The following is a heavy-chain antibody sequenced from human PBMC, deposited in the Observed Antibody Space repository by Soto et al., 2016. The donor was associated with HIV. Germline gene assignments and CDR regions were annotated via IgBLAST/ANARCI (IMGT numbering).Heavy chain of an antibody. CDR3: AVVVVMPRNYGLDV. J-gene: IGHJ6*02. CDR2: MNPNSGNS. V-gene: IGHV1-8*02. D-gene: IGHD3-22*01. Sequence: QVQLVQSGAEVKKPGASVKVSCKASGYTFTNYDFNWVRQASGQGLEWMGWMNPNSGNSVYAQKFQGRVTITTNTSISTAYMGLSSLRSEDTAVYFCAVVVVMPRNYGLDVWGQGTTVTVSS. CDR1: GYTFTNYD.